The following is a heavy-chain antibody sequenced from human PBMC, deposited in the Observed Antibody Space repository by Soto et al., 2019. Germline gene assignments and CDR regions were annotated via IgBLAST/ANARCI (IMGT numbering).Heavy chain of an antibody. J-gene: IGHJ6*02. V-gene: IGHV1-3*01. CDR2: INGGNGNT. CDR1: GYTFTSYA. D-gene: IGHD6-19*01. Sequence: QVQLVQSGAEVKKPGASVKVSCKASGYTFTSYAMHWVRQAPGQRLEWMGLINGGNGNTKYSQRFQGRVTITRDTSATTAYMELSSLRSEDTAVYYCARDHQYSSGWCVDDYYYYGMDVWGQGTTVTVSS. CDR3: ARDHQYSSGWCVDDYYYYGMDV.